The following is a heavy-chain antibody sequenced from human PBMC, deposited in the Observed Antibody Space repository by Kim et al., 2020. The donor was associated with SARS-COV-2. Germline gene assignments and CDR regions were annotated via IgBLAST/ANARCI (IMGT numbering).Heavy chain of an antibody. CDR2: ISGSGGST. Sequence: GGSLRLSCAASGFTFSSYAMSWVRQAPGKGLEWVSAISGSGGSTYYADSVKGRFTISRDNSKNTLYLQMNSLRAEDTAVYYCAKGYRVLLWFGDLDYWGQGTLVTVSS. V-gene: IGHV3-23*01. J-gene: IGHJ4*02. CDR3: AKGYRVLLWFGDLDY. D-gene: IGHD3-10*01. CDR1: GFTFSSYA.